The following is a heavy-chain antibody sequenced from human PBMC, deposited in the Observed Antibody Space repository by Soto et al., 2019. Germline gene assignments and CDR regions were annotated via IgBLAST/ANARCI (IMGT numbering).Heavy chain of an antibody. J-gene: IGHJ5*02. CDR2: ITTGGSTI. V-gene: IGHV3-11*01. D-gene: IGHD6-6*01. CDR1: GFTFSDYY. Sequence: QVQLVESGGGLVKPGGSLRLSCAASGFTFSDYYMTWIRQAPGKGLEWVSYITTGGSTIYYSDSVKGRFTISRDNAKNSLYLQMNRLRAEDTAVYYCASSRSRGEFDPWGQGTLVTVSS. CDR3: ASSRSRGEFDP.